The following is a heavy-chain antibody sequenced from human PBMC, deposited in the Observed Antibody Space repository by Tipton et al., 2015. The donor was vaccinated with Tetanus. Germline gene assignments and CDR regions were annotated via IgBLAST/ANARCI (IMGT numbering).Heavy chain of an antibody. D-gene: IGHD5-24*01. CDR2: IHPSGIT. Sequence: TLSLTCAVYGELFSDYYWSWIRQPPGKGLEWIGEIHPSGITDYNPSLKSRVIISVDTSKNQFSLKLSSVTAADSALYFCGRGTDAYKSGNYWGQGTLVTVSS. CDR1: GELFSDYY. J-gene: IGHJ4*01. V-gene: IGHV4-34*01. CDR3: GRGTDAYKSGNY.